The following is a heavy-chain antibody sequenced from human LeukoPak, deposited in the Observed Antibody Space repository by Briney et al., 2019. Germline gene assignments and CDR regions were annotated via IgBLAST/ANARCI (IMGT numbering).Heavy chain of an antibody. D-gene: IGHD3-22*01. CDR3: ARVAMSDSSGYCDY. CDR1: GFTFSSYA. J-gene: IGHJ4*02. V-gene: IGHV3-33*01. CDR2: IWYDGSNK. Sequence: GRSLTLSCAASGFTFSSYAMHWVRQPPGKGLEWVAVIWYDGSNKNYADSVKGRFTISRDNSKNTLYLQMNSLRAEDTAVYYCARVAMSDSSGYCDYWGQGTKVTVSS.